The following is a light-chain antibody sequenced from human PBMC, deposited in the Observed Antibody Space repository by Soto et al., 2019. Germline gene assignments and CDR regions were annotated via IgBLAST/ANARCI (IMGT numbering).Light chain of an antibody. Sequence: PPSLAGSTGERAILSCRASQSVSSKLAWYQQKPGQAPRLLIYAASRRATGIPDRFSGSGSGTDFTLTISRLEPEDFAVYYCQQYGSSPWTFGQGTVVDIK. V-gene: IGKV3-20*01. J-gene: IGKJ1*01. CDR3: QQYGSSPWT. CDR1: QSVSSK. CDR2: AAS.